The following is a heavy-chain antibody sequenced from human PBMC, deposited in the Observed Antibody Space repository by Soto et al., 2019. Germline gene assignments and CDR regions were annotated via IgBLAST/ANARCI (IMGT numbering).Heavy chain of an antibody. Sequence: EVQLVESGGGLVKPGGSLRLSCAASGFTFSTYSMNWVRQAPGKGLERVSSISSSSSYIYYADSAKGRFTISRDNAKNSLYLQMNSLRAEDTAVYYCARDILTGLYYYGMDVWGQGTTVTVSS. CDR3: ARDILTGLYYYGMDV. V-gene: IGHV3-21*01. CDR2: ISSSSSYI. CDR1: GFTFSTYS. J-gene: IGHJ6*02. D-gene: IGHD3-9*01.